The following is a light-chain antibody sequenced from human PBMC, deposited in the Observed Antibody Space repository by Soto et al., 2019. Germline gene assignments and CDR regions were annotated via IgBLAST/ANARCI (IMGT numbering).Light chain of an antibody. CDR3: QQYYSNPIT. V-gene: IGKV4-1*01. CDR1: QSVLSSSDSKNY. J-gene: IGKJ5*01. CDR2: WAS. Sequence: DIVMTQYPDSLAVSLGERATINCKSSQSVLSSSDSKNYLAWHQQKPGQPPKLLIYWASTRESGVPERFSGSGSGTDFALTISSLQAEDVAVYYCQQYYSNPITFGQGTRLEIK.